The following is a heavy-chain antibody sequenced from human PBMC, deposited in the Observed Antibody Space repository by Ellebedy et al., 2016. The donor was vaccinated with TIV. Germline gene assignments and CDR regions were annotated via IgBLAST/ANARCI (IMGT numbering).Heavy chain of an antibody. CDR1: GFILSDHD. V-gene: IGHV3-72*01. J-gene: IGHJ4*02. CDR2: TRNKPNNYTT. CDR3: ASLGYSSSWSSKPPSDY. Sequence: PGGSLRLSCAVSGFILSDHDMDWVRQAPGKGLEWVGRTRNKPNNYTTEYAASVKGRFTISRDNSKDTLYLQMNSLRADDTALYYCASLGYSSSWSSKPPSDYWGQGTLVTVSS. D-gene: IGHD6-13*01.